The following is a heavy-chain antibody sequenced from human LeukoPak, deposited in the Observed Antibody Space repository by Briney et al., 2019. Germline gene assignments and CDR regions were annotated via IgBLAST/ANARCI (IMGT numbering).Heavy chain of an antibody. CDR2: ISGCNGDI. CDR1: GYTFTNYG. V-gene: IGHV1-18*01. J-gene: IGHJ4*02. D-gene: IGHD5-24*01. Sequence: ASVKVSCKASGYTFTNYGINWVRQAPGQGLEWMGWISGCNGDINYAQRLQGRVTMTTDTSTSTAYMGLRSLSSDDTAVYYCARVLSREGYFDYWGQGTLVTVSS. CDR3: ARVLSREGYFDY.